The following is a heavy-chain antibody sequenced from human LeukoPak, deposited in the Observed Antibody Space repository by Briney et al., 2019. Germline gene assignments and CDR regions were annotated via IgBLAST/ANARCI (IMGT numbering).Heavy chain of an antibody. D-gene: IGHD6-6*01. CDR1: GGSISSRTYY. V-gene: IGHV4-39*07. CDR3: ARDLYSTSSSWFDP. CDR2: IYYSGGT. Sequence: PSETLSLTCTVSGGSISSRTYYWGWIRQPPGKGLEWIGSIYYSGGTYYNPSLRSRVTISIDTSNNHFSLKLRSVTAADTALYYCARDLYSTSSSWFDPWGQGTLVIVSS. J-gene: IGHJ5*02.